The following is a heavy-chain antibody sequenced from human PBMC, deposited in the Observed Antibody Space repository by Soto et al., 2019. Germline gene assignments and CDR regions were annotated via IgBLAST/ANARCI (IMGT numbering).Heavy chain of an antibody. J-gene: IGHJ4*02. Sequence: KPSETQTLTCSDPGGSISSSSYYPGWFRQPARKELEWIGSIYYSGRTYYNPSLKSRVTITVDTSQNRLSLKLSSVTAADPAVYYCARYHRWHHIDSWRQGT. CDR3: ARYHRWHHIDS. CDR2: IYYSGRT. D-gene: IGHD2-15*01. CDR1: GGSISSSSYY. V-gene: IGHV4-39*01.